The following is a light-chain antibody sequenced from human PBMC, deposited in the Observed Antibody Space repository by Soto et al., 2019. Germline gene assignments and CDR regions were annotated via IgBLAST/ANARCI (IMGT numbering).Light chain of an antibody. CDR2: GNN. J-gene: IGLJ1*01. CDR1: SSNFGAGYD. V-gene: IGLV1-40*01. Sequence: QSVLTQPPSVSGAPGQRVTIPCTGSSSNFGAGYDVQWYQQLPGTAPKYLINGNNNRPSGVPDRFSASRSGTSASLAITGLQGEDEAEYYCQSYDISLSAYVFGTGTKVTVL. CDR3: QSYDISLSAYV.